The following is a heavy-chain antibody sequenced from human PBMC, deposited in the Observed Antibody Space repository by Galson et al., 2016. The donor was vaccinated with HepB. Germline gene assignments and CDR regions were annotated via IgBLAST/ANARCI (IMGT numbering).Heavy chain of an antibody. V-gene: IGHV3-48*01. J-gene: IGHJ6*02. Sequence: SLRLSCAASGLTFSRYSMNWVRQAPGKGLEWVSCISGSGSSIYYADSVKDRFTISRDNAKNSLYLQMNSLRAEDTAVYYCARDCGYGYAMDVWGRGTTVTVSS. CDR2: ISGSGSSI. CDR1: GLTFSRYS. D-gene: IGHD5-18*01. CDR3: ARDCGYGYAMDV.